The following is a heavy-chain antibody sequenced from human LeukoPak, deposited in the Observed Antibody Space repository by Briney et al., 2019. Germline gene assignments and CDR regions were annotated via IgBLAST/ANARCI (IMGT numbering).Heavy chain of an antibody. CDR3: ARSPGEMATMFDY. CDR2: IIPTFGTA. Sequence: GASVKVSCKASGGTFSSYAISWVRQAPGQGLEWMGGIIPTFGTANYAQKFQGRVTITTDESTSTAYMELSSLRSEDTAVYCCARSPGEMATMFDYWGQGTLVTVSS. CDR1: GGTFSSYA. V-gene: IGHV1-69*05. D-gene: IGHD5-24*01. J-gene: IGHJ4*02.